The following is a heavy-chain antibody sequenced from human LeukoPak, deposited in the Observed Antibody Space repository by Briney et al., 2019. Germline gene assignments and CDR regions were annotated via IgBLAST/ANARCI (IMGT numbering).Heavy chain of an antibody. CDR3: ARDNDSSGYYYGY. V-gene: IGHV1-18*01. J-gene: IGHJ4*02. D-gene: IGHD3-22*01. CDR1: GYSFTSYG. CDR2: ISAYNGNT. Sequence: GESLKISCKGSGYSFTSYGISWVRQAPGQGLEWMGWISAYNGNTNYAQKLQGRVTMTTDTSTSTAYMELRSLRSDDTAVYYCARDNDSSGYYYGYWGQGTLVTVSS.